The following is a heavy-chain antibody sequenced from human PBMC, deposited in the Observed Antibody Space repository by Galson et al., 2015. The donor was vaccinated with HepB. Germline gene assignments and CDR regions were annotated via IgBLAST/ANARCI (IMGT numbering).Heavy chain of an antibody. CDR3: ARSGRYCSSTSCYTMADSSPDY. V-gene: IGHV3-30-3*01. Sequence: SLRLSCAASGFTFSSYAMHWVRQAPGKGLEWVAVISYDGSNKYYADSVKGRFTISRDNSKNTLYLQMNSLRAEDTAVYYCARSGRYCSSTSCYTMADSSPDYWGQGTLVTVSS. CDR1: GFTFSSYA. J-gene: IGHJ4*02. D-gene: IGHD2-2*02. CDR2: ISYDGSNK.